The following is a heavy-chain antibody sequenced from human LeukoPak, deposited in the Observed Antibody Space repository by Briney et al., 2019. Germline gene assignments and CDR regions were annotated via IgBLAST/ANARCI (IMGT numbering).Heavy chain of an antibody. CDR3: ARGQVTMIVVVIRPPYFDY. D-gene: IGHD3-22*01. CDR2: INHSGGT. Sequence: SETLSLTCAVYGGSFSGYYWSWIRQPPGKGLEWIGEINHSGGTNYNPSLKSRVTISVDTSKNQFSLKLSSVTAADTAVYYCARGQVTMIVVVIRPPYFDYWGQGTLVTVSS. V-gene: IGHV4-34*01. CDR1: GGSFSGYY. J-gene: IGHJ4*02.